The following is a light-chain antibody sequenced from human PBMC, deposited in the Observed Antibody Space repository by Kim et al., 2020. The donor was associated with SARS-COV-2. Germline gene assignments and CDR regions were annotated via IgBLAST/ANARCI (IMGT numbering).Light chain of an antibody. J-gene: IGKJ1*01. CDR1: QSLLHSNGYNY. CDR3: MQALQTPPWT. CDR2: LGS. V-gene: IGKV2-28*01. Sequence: DIVMTQSPLSLPVTPGEPASISCSPSQSLLHSNGYNYLDWYLQKPGQSPQLLIYLGSNRASGVPDRFSGSGSGTDFTLKISRVEAEDVGVYYCMQALQTPPWTFGQGTKVDIK.